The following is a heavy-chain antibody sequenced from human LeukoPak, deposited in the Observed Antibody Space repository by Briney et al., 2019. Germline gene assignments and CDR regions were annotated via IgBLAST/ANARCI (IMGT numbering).Heavy chain of an antibody. J-gene: IGHJ4*02. CDR3: ARHGIAVAGHFDY. CDR2: IYYSGST. V-gene: IGHV4-39*01. CDR1: GGSISSSSYY. D-gene: IGHD6-19*01. Sequence: PSETLSLTCTVSGGSISSSSYYWGWTRQPPGKGLEWIGSIYYSGSTYYNPSLKSRVTISVDTSKNQFSLKLSSVTAADTAVYYCARHGIAVAGHFDYWGQGTLVTVSS.